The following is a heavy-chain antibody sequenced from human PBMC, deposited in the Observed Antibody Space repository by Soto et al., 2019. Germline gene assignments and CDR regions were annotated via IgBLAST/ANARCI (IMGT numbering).Heavy chain of an antibody. CDR3: ARIYDSSGYYPDYFDY. CDR1: GGSISSGDYY. CDR2: IYYSGNT. Sequence: PSETLSLTCSVSGGSISSGDYYWSWIRQPPGKGLEWIGYIYYSGNTYYNPSLKSRVTISVDTSKNQFSLKLSSVTAADTAVYYCARIYDSSGYYPDYFDYWGQGTLVTVSS. D-gene: IGHD3-22*01. J-gene: IGHJ4*02. V-gene: IGHV4-30-4*01.